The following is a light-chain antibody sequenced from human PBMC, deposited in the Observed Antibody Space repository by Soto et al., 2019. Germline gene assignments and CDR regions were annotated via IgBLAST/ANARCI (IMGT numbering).Light chain of an antibody. CDR1: QDISYF. J-gene: IGKJ5*01. CDR2: AAS. V-gene: IGKV1-9*01. CDR3: QQYQTYST. Sequence: IQLTQSPSSLSASIGDRVTITCRASQDISYFLAWYQQKPGKAPNLLIYAASTLQSGVPSRFSGSGSGTEFTLTTSSLQPDDFATYFCQQYQTYSTFGQGTRLEIK.